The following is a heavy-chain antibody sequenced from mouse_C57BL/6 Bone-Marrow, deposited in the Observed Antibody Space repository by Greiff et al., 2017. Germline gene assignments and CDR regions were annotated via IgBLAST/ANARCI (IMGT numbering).Heavy chain of an antibody. V-gene: IGHV1-55*01. CDR2: IYPGSGST. Sequence: QVQLQQSGAELVKPGASVKMSCKASGYTFTSYWITWVQQRPGQGLEWIGDIYPGSGSTNYNETFTSKDTLTVDTSSSTDYMQRSSLTSEDSAVYYWASGDTTVVADDWGKGTTLTVSS. D-gene: IGHD1-1*01. J-gene: IGHJ2*01. CDR1: GYTFTSYW. CDR3: ASGDTTVVADD.